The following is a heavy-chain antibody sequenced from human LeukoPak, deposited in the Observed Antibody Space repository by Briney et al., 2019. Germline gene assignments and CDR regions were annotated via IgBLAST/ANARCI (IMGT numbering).Heavy chain of an antibody. V-gene: IGHV3-23*01. CDR2: ISGSGGST. J-gene: IGHJ4*02. D-gene: IGHD6-13*01. CDR1: GFTVSSNY. Sequence: GGSLRLSCAASGFTVSSNYMSWIRQAPGKGLEWVSAISGSGGSTYYADSVKGRFTISRDNSKNTLYLQMNSLRAEDTAVYYCANSKRIAAAGTLDYWGQGTLVTVSS. CDR3: ANSKRIAAAGTLDY.